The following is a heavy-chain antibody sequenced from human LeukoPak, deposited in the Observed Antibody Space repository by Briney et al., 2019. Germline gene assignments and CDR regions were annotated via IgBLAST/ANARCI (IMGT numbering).Heavy chain of an antibody. Sequence: ASVKVSCKASGYTFTSYAMHWVRQAPGQRLEWMGWINAGNGNTKYSQKLQGRVTITRDTSASTAYMELSSLRSEDTAVYYCVGDIAAAGTSGGWGQGTLVTVSS. D-gene: IGHD6-13*01. CDR2: INAGNGNT. CDR1: GYTFTSYA. J-gene: IGHJ4*02. V-gene: IGHV1-3*01. CDR3: VGDIAAAGTSGG.